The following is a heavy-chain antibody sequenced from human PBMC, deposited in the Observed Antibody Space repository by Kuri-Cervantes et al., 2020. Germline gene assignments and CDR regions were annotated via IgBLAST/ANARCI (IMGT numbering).Heavy chain of an antibody. J-gene: IGHJ5*02. Sequence: SETLSLTCTVSGDSISSSSYYWGWIRQPPGKGLEWIGEINHSGSTNYNPSLKSRVTISVDTSKNQFSLKLSSVTAADTAVYYCARGSQYYDILTGYYRSWFDPWGQGTLVTVSS. CDR1: GDSISSSSYY. D-gene: IGHD3-9*01. CDR3: ARGSQYYDILTGYYRSWFDP. CDR2: INHSGST. V-gene: IGHV4-39*07.